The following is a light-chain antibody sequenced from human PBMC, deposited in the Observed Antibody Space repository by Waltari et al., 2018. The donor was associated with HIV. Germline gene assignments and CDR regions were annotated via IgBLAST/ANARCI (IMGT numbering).Light chain of an antibody. CDR2: NVG. V-gene: IGLV2-14*03. CDR1: RSDIGDYDY. Sequence: QSALTQPASVSGSPGQSITLPCTGTRSDIGDYDYVSWYQQHPGKAPTLIIYNVGNRPSGVSSRFSGSKSGNSASLTISGLQAEDEAFYYCSSYTNTNSLAFGGGTKVTVL. J-gene: IGLJ3*02. CDR3: SSYTNTNSLA.